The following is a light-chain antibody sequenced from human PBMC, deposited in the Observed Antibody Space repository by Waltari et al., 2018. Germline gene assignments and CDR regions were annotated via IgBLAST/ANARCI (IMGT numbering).Light chain of an antibody. CDR3: QQYYSTPWT. J-gene: IGKJ1*01. V-gene: IGKV3-15*01. CDR2: DAS. CDR1: QSVSTN. Sequence: EIVMTQSPATLSVSPGQSATLSCRASQSVSTNLAWYEQKPGQAPRLLIYDASTRATGIPARFSGSGAGTEFTLTISSLQAEDVAVYYCQQYYSTPWTFGQGTKVEIK.